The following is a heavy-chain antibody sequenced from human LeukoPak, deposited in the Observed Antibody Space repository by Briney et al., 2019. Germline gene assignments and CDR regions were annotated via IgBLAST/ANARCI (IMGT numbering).Heavy chain of an antibody. D-gene: IGHD3-3*01. V-gene: IGHV1-18*01. CDR3: VRDLWMVNSYYYYYGMDV. Sequence: RASVKVSCKASGYTFTSYGISWVRQAPGQGLEWMGWISAYNGNTNYAQKLQGRVTMTTDTSTSTAYMELRSLRSDDTAVYYCVRDLWMVNSYYYYYGMDVWGQGTTVTVSS. CDR1: GYTFTSYG. J-gene: IGHJ6*02. CDR2: ISAYNGNT.